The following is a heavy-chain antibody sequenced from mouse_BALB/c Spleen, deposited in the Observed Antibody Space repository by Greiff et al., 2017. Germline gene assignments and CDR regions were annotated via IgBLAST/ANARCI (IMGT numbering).Heavy chain of an antibody. CDR3: ARSLYRYDEDYFDY. V-gene: IGHV5-17*02. Sequence: EVMLVESGGGLVQPGGSRKLSCAASGFTFSSFGMHWVRQAPEKGLEWVAYISSGSSTIYYADTVKGRFTISRDNPKNTLFLQMTSLRSEDTAMYYCARSLYRYDEDYFDYWGQGTTLTVPS. D-gene: IGHD2-14*01. CDR1: GFTFSSFG. CDR2: ISSGSSTI. J-gene: IGHJ2*01.